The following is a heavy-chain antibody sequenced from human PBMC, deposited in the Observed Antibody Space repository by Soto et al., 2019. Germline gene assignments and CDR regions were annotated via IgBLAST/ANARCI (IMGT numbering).Heavy chain of an antibody. CDR3: ARGLYCSGGSCYSVYYYYMDV. D-gene: IGHD2-15*01. CDR2: MNPNSGNT. J-gene: IGHJ6*03. CDR1: GYTFTSYD. V-gene: IGHV1-8*01. Sequence: GASVKVSCKASGYTFTSYDINWVRQATGQGLEWMGWMNPNSGNTGYAQKFQGRVTMTRNTSISTAYMELSSLRSEDTAVYYCARGLYCSGGSCYSVYYYYMDVWGKGTTVTVSS.